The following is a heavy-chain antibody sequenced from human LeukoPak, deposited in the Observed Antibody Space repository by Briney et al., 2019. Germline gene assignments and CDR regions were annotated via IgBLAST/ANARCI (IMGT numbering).Heavy chain of an antibody. Sequence: RGSLRLSCAASGFTFSSYGMHWVRQAPGKGLEWVAFIRYDGSNKYYADSVKGRFTISRDNSKNTLYLQMNSLRAEDTAVYYCAKTYYDFWSGYPNWFDPWGQGTLVTVSS. J-gene: IGHJ5*02. D-gene: IGHD3-3*01. CDR3: AKTYYDFWSGYPNWFDP. CDR2: IRYDGSNK. CDR1: GFTFSSYG. V-gene: IGHV3-30*02.